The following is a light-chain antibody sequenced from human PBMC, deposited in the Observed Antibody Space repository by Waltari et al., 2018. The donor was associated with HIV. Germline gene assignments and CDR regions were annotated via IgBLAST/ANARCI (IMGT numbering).Light chain of an antibody. CDR3: AAWDDSLSVV. CDR2: RNN. Sequence: QSVLTQPPSASGTPGQRVTISCSGSTSNIGSYYVYWYQQLPGTAPKLLIYRNNQRPSGVPDRFSGSKSGTSASLASSGLRSEDEADYYCAAWDDSLSVVFGGGTKLTVL. CDR1: TSNIGSYY. J-gene: IGLJ2*01. V-gene: IGLV1-47*01.